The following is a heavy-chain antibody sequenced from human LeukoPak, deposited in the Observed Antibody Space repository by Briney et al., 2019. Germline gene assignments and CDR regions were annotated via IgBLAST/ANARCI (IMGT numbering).Heavy chain of an antibody. J-gene: IGHJ2*01. CDR3: ARDQLPPLGGYFDL. D-gene: IGHD2-2*01. CDR1: GYTFTSYD. CDR2: MNPNSGNT. V-gene: IGHV1-8*01. Sequence: ASVKVSCKASGYTFTSYDINWVRQATGQGLEWMGWMNPNSGNTGYAQKFQGRVTITRDTSASTAYMELSSLRSEDTAVYYCARDQLPPLGGYFDLWGRGTLVTVSS.